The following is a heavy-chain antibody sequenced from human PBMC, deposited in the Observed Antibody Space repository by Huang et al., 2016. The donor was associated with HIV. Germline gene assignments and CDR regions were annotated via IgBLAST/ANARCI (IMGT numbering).Heavy chain of an antibody. D-gene: IGHD3-22*01. CDR2: IRSKSNGYAT. CDR1: GFTFSGSA. V-gene: IGHV3-73*02. Sequence: EVQLVESGGGLVQPGGSLKLSCAASGFTFSGSAMHWVRQASGRGLQWVGRIRSKSNGYATVYSASVKGRFTISRDDSKNMAYLQMNSLKTEDTAVYYCSRHPFDYYDSTDTGALDIWGQGTMVTVSS. CDR3: SRHPFDYYDSTDTGALDI. J-gene: IGHJ3*02.